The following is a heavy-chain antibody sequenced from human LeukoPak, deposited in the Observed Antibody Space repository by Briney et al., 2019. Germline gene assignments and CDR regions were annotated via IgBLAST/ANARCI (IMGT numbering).Heavy chain of an antibody. CDR3: ARQLYGSDY. D-gene: IGHD4-17*01. CDR1: GVSFSTYY. Sequence: PSESLSLTCDVSGVSFSTYYWSWIRQSPEKGLEWIGEVNHSGYTNLNPSLKSRVTISVDTSKNQFSLKLSSLTAADTAVYYCARQLYGSDYWGQGTLVTVSP. CDR2: VNHSGYT. J-gene: IGHJ4*02. V-gene: IGHV4-34*01.